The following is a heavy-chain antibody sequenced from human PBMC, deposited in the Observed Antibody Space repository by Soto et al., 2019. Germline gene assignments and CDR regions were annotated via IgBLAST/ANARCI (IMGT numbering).Heavy chain of an antibody. V-gene: IGHV3-30-3*01. CDR2: ISYDGTNA. J-gene: IGHJ4*02. CDR3: SRDLRFSAYDPLGY. CDR1: GFTFNTYA. Sequence: QVQLVESGGGVVQPGRSLRLSCAASGFTFNTYAMHWVRQAPDKGLEWVALISYDGTNAYYADSVKGRFTISRDNSKNTLYLQMNSLRAEDTSVYSCSRDLRFSAYDPLGYWGQGTLVTVSS. D-gene: IGHD5-12*01.